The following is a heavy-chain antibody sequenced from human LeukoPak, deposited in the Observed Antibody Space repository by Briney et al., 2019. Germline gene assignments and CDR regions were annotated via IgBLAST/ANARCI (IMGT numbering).Heavy chain of an antibody. D-gene: IGHD3-22*01. J-gene: IGHJ1*01. Sequence: PGGSLRLSCAASGFTFSSYEMNWVRQAPGKRPEWVSYICNSGSILYYADSVRGRFTISRDNAKNSLFLQMNSLRAEDTAVYYCTQGMNYDSGAYWHQHWGQGTLVTVSS. CDR3: TQGMNYDSGAYWHQH. CDR1: GFTFSSYE. V-gene: IGHV3-48*03. CDR2: ICNSGSIL.